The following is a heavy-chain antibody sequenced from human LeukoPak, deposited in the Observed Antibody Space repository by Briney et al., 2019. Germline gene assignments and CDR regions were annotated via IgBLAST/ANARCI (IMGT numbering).Heavy chain of an antibody. CDR1: GFSLSTSGVG. CDR3: AGGSGRTFDY. V-gene: IGHV2-5*02. J-gene: IGHJ4*02. CDR2: IYWDDDK. D-gene: IGHD3-10*01. Sequence: SGPTLVNPTQTLTLTCTFSGFSLSTSGVGAGWIRQPPGKALEWLALIYWDDDKRYSPSLESRLTLTKDTSKNQVVLKMTNMDPVDTATYYCAGGSGRTFDYWGQGALVTVSS.